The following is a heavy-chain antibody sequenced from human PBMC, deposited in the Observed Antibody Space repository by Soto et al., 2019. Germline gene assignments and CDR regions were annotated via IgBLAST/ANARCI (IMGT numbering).Heavy chain of an antibody. D-gene: IGHD6-19*01. Sequence: QVQLVESGGGVVKPGRSLRLSCAASGFTFSSYGMHWVRQAPGKGLEWVAVISYDGSNKYYGDSVKGRLTISRDNSKNTLYLQMNSLRAEDTAVYYCAKDSSSGLVTYGMDVWGQGTTVTVSS. J-gene: IGHJ6*02. CDR2: ISYDGSNK. CDR3: AKDSSSGLVTYGMDV. V-gene: IGHV3-30*18. CDR1: GFTFSSYG.